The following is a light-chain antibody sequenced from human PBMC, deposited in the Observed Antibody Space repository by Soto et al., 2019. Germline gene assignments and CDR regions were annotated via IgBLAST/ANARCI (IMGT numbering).Light chain of an antibody. CDR1: ETVTGKY. J-gene: IGKJ1*01. CDR2: AAS. CDR3: QQDSSPPQT. V-gene: IGKV3-20*01. Sequence: EIVLTQSPGTLSLSPGDRATLSCRASETVTGKYLAWYQQKAGQAPRLLIFAASNRATGIPDRFSGSGSGTDFTLTISRLEPKDFAVYFCQQDSSPPQTFGQGTKVEIK.